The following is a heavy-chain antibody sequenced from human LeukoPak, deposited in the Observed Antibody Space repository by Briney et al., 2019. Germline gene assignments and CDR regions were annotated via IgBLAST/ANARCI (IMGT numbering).Heavy chain of an antibody. J-gene: IGHJ6*02. V-gene: IGHV3-7*03. CDR1: GFTFSSYW. D-gene: IGHD3-16*01. Sequence: PGGSLRLSCEASGFTFSSYWMNWARQAAGKGPEGVASIIHNRNVNYYAYSGKGRFPISRDNAQHSLYLQMSNLRAEDTAVYFCARGGGLDVGGQGPTVTVSS. CDR3: ARGGGLDV. CDR2: IIHNRNVN.